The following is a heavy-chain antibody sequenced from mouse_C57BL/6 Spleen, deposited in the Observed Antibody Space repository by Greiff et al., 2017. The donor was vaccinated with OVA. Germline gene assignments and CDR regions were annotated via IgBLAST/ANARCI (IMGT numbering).Heavy chain of an antibody. J-gene: IGHJ4*01. V-gene: IGHV1-64*01. CDR2: IHPNSGST. Sequence: VQLQQSGAELVKPGASVKLSCKASGYTFTSYWMHWVKQRPGQGLEWIGMIHPNSGSTNYNEKFKSKATLPVDKSSSTAYMQLSSLTSEDSAVYYCARYSILTPGSYAMDYWGQGTSVTVSS. D-gene: IGHD2-5*01. CDR1: GYTFTSYW. CDR3: ARYSILTPGSYAMDY.